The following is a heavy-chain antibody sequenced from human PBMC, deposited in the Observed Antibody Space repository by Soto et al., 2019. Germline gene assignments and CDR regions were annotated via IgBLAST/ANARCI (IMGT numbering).Heavy chain of an antibody. CDR3: AKTPARVLWFGEPLKDGMDV. V-gene: IGHV3-30*18. J-gene: IGHJ6*02. CDR1: GFTFSSYG. D-gene: IGHD3-10*01. Sequence: QVQLVESGGGVVQPGRSLRLSCAASGFTFSSYGMHWVRQAPGKGLEWVAVISYDGSNKYYADSVKGRFTISRDNSKNTLYLQMNSLRAEDTAVYYCAKTPARVLWFGEPLKDGMDVWGQGTTVTVSS. CDR2: ISYDGSNK.